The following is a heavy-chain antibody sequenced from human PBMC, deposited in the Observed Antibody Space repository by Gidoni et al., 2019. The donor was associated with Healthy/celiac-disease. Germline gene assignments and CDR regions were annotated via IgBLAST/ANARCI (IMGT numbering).Heavy chain of an antibody. CDR3: ARVSVVTAIMGAFDI. CDR2: ISTSSSYI. Sequence: EVQLVETGGGLVTHGGHLRLPCAASGFTFRSYSMTWVRQAPGKGLEWVASISTSSSYIYYADSVKGRFTISRDNAKNSLYLQMNSLRAEDTAVYYCARVSVVTAIMGAFDIWGQGTMVTVSS. V-gene: IGHV3-21*01. CDR1: GFTFRSYS. J-gene: IGHJ3*02. D-gene: IGHD2-21*02.